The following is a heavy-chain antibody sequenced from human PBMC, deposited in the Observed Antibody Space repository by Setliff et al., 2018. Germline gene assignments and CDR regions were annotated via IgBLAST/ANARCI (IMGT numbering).Heavy chain of an antibody. D-gene: IGHD3-22*01. CDR1: GGSMSNYF. CDR2: IYSSGST. Sequence: SETLSLTCSVAGGSMSNYFWSWVRRPPGKGLEWIGYIYSSGSTNNNPSLKSRATISVDTSKNQFSLKLSSVTAADTAVYYCARAAKYDSSGYYGFWFDPWGQGTLVTVSS. J-gene: IGHJ5*02. CDR3: ARAAKYDSSGYYGFWFDP. V-gene: IGHV4-59*01.